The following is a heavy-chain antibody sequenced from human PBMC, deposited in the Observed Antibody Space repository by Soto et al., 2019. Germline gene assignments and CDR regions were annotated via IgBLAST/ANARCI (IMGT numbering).Heavy chain of an antibody. V-gene: IGHV3-23*01. CDR2: IGGSDDKT. D-gene: IGHD2-8*02. CDR3: VKDWTGKNCPCMDV. CDR1: GFTFSNYA. Sequence: VQLLESGGCLVQPGGSLRVSCAASGFTFSNYAMSWVRQAQGKGLEWVSTIGGSDDKTYYAASVKGRFTISRDNSRNTLYLQMYSLRAEDTAVYYCVKDWTGKNCPCMDVWGQGTTVTVSS. J-gene: IGHJ6*02.